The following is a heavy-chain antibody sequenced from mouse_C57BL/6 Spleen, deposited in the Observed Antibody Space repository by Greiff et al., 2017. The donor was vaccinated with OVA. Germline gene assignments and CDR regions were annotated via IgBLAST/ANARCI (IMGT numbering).Heavy chain of an antibody. D-gene: IGHD2-4*01. CDR2: IDPEGGGT. Sequence: EVQLQQSGAELVKPGASVKLSCTASGFNIKDYYMHWVKQRTEQGLEWIGRIDPEGGGTKYAPKFQGKATITADTSSNTAYLQLSSLTSEDTAVYYCARKGEGLGFAYWGQGTLVTVSA. CDR3: ARKGEGLGFAY. CDR1: GFNIKDYY. J-gene: IGHJ3*01. V-gene: IGHV14-2*01.